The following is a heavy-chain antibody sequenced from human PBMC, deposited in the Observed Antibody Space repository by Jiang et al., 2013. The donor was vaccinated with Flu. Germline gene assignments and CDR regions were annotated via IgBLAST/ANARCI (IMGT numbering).Heavy chain of an antibody. Sequence: AEVKKPGESLKISCKGSGYSLTSYWIGWVRQMPGKGLEWMGIIYPGDSDTRYSPSFQGQVTISADKSISTAYLQWSSLKASDTAMYYCARLADDDGTLENAFDIWGQGTMVTVSS. D-gene: IGHD6-13*01. V-gene: IGHV5-51*01. J-gene: IGHJ3*02. CDR1: GYSLTSYW. CDR2: IYPGDSDT. CDR3: ARLADDDGTLENAFDI.